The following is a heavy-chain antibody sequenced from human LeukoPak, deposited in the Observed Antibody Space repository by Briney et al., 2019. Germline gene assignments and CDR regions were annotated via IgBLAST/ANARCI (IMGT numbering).Heavy chain of an antibody. J-gene: IGHJ4*02. D-gene: IGHD6-13*01. Sequence: SETLSLTCTVSGGSISTYYWNWIRQPPGKGLEWIGYIYYSGSTNYNPSLKSRVTISVDTSKSQSSLKLNSVTAADTAVYYCARSGGYSSSWSLWGQGTLVTVSS. CDR1: GGSISTYY. CDR2: IYYSGST. CDR3: ARSGGYSSSWSL. V-gene: IGHV4-59*01.